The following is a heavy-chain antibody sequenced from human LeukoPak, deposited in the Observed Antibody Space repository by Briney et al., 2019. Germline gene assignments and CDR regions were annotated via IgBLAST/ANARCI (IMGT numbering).Heavy chain of an antibody. V-gene: IGHV3-64D*09. Sequence: GGSLRLSCSASGFTFRSYAMHWVRQAPGKGLEYVSAISSNGGSTYYADSVKGRFTISRDNSKNTLYLQMSSLRAEDTAVYYCVKGGMATPTFGFDPWGQGTLVTVSS. D-gene: IGHD5-24*01. CDR1: GFTFRSYA. CDR2: ISSNGGST. CDR3: VKGGMATPTFGFDP. J-gene: IGHJ5*02.